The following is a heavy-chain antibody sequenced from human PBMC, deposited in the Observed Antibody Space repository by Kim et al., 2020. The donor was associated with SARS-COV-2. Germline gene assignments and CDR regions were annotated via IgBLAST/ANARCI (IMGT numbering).Heavy chain of an antibody. CDR2: SYHTGSA. D-gene: IGHD6-13*01. CDR3: ARRGTDSSWYFDYFDY. CDR1: GGSISSSSYY. Sequence: SETLSLTCTVSGGSISSSSYYWVWIRQPPGKGLEWIGSSYHTGSAYYNPSLKSRVTISVDTSKNQFSLNLSSVTAADTAVYYCARRGTDSSWYFDYFDYWGQGTLVTVSS. J-gene: IGHJ4*02. V-gene: IGHV4-39*01.